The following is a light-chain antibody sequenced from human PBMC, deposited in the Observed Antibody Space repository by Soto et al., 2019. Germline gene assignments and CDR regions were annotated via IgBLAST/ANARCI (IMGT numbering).Light chain of an antibody. J-gene: IGLJ1*01. CDR1: RSDVGGYNY. V-gene: IGLV2-8*01. CDR3: SSYAGSLYV. Sequence: QSGLTQPPAASGSPGQSVTIPCTGTRSDVGGYNYVSWYQQHPGKAPKLMIYEVSKRPSGVPDRFSGSKSGNTASLTVSGLQAEDEADYYCSSYAGSLYVFGTGTKVTVL. CDR2: EVS.